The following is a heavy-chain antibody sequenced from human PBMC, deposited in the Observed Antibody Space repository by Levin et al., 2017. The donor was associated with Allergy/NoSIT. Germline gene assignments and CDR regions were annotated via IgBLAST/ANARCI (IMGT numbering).Heavy chain of an antibody. D-gene: IGHD2-2*01. Sequence: GESLKISCKGSGYSFTTYWIGWVRQMPGRGLEWMGIIYPGDSDTRYSPSFRGQVTISADKSISTAYLQWSSLKASDTAMYYCATQPNIPGADSYYGLEVWGQGTTVTVSS. J-gene: IGHJ6*02. V-gene: IGHV5-51*01. CDR3: ATQPNIPGADSYYGLEV. CDR1: GYSFTTYW. CDR2: IYPGDSDT.